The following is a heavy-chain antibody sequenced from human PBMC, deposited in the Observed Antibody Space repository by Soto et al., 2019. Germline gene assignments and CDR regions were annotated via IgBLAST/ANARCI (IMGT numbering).Heavy chain of an antibody. Sequence: EVQLVESGGGLVQPGGSLRLSCVGSGFRFNEYEINWVRQAPGKGLEWISYINSGGSLIYYAASVKGRFTISRDNYKDSVYLQMNSLRADDTALYYRARETSYGQSATIVGEFWGQGTLVTVSS. CDR2: INSGGSLI. CDR1: GFRFNEYE. V-gene: IGHV3-48*03. D-gene: IGHD3-10*01. J-gene: IGHJ4*02. CDR3: ARETSYGQSATIVGEF.